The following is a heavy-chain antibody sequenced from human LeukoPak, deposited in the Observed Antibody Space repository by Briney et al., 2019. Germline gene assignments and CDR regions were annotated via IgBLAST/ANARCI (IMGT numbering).Heavy chain of an antibody. CDR3: ARVVKDYYDSSGPKNWFDP. J-gene: IGHJ5*02. V-gene: IGHV1-69*13. Sequence: SVKVSCKASGALFGIYTITWVRQAPGQGLEWMGQIIPISGTTNYTQKFQGRLTITADESTSTVSMELSSLRFDDTAVYYCARVVKDYYDSSGPKNWFDPWGQGTLVTVSS. CDR1: GALFGIYT. D-gene: IGHD3-22*01. CDR2: IIPISGTT.